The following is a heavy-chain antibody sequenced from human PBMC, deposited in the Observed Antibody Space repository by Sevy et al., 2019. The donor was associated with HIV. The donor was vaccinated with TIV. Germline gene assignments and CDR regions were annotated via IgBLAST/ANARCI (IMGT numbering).Heavy chain of an antibody. V-gene: IGHV7-4-1*02. J-gene: IGHJ4*02. D-gene: IGHD6-19*01. CDR3: ARDHEGSSGWYVHFHY. CDR2: INTNTGNP. Sequence: ASVKVSCKASGYTFTTYAMSWVRQAPGQGLEWLGWINTNTGNPTYAQGFTGRFVFSLDTSVSTAYLQISSLKAEDTAVYYCARDHEGSSGWYVHFHYWGQGTLVTVSS. CDR1: GYTFTTYA.